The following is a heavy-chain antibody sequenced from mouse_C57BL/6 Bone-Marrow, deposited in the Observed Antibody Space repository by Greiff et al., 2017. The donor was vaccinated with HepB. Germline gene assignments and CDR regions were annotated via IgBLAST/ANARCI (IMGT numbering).Heavy chain of an antibody. Sequence: QVQLQQPGAELVKPGASVKLSCKASGYTFTSYWMHWVKQRPGQGLEWIGMFHPNSGSTNYNEKFKSKATLTVDKSSSTAYMQLSSLTSEDSAVYYCAFYIRWLPRRRTDYWGQGTTLTVSS. CDR2: FHPNSGST. V-gene: IGHV1-64*01. J-gene: IGHJ2*01. CDR3: AFYIRWLPRRRTDY. CDR1: GYTFTSYW. D-gene: IGHD2-3*01.